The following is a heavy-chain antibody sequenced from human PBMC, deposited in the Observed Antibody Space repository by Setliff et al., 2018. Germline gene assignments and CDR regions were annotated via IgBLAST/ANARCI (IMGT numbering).Heavy chain of an antibody. V-gene: IGHV5-51*01. CDR1: GFSFTNYW. CDR3: ARPIGGIYYGAFEN. J-gene: IGHJ3*02. D-gene: IGHD3-10*01. Sequence: PGESLKISCQTSGFSFTNYWIAWVRQTPGKGQEWMGIIYPGDSDTRYSPSFQGQVTISADKSFSTTYVQWSSLKASDTAMYYCARPIGGIYYGAFENWGQGTMVTVSS. CDR2: IYPGDSDT.